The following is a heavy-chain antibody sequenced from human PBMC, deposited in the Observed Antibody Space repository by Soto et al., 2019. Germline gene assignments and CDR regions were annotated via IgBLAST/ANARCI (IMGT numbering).Heavy chain of an antibody. Sequence: SVKVSCKASGGTFSSYAISWVRQAPGQGLEWMGGIIPIFGTANYAQKFQGRVTITADESTSTAYMGLSSLRSEDTAVYYCARAGPGITIFGVVPDPNSSYSYGRDFGGRETRVTVSS. CDR1: GGTFSSYA. V-gene: IGHV1-69*13. CDR2: IIPIFGTA. J-gene: IGHJ6*04. D-gene: IGHD3-3*01. CDR3: ARAGPGITIFGVVPDPNSSYSYGRDF.